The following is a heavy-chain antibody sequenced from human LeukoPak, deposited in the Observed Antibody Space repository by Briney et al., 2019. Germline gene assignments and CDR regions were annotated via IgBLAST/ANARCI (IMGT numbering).Heavy chain of an antibody. J-gene: IGHJ4*02. D-gene: IGHD5-18*01. V-gene: IGHV4-39*01. CDR3: ARHSYGTFDY. Sequence: SETLSLTCTVSGDSINTKNYYWGWIRQPPRKGLEWIGSIYYSGNTYYNPSLKSRVTLSIDTSKNQFSLRLSSVTAADTAVYHCARHSYGTFDYWGQGTLVTVSS. CDR2: IYYSGNT. CDR1: GDSINTKNYY.